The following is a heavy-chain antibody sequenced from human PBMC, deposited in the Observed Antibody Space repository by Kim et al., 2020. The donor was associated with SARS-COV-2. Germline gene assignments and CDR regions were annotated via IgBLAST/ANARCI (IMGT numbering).Heavy chain of an antibody. V-gene: IGHV1-69*13. CDR1: GGTFSSYA. D-gene: IGHD1-1*01. J-gene: IGHJ6*02. Sequence: SVKVSCKASGGTFSSYAISWVRQAPGQGLEWMGGIIPIFGTANYAQKFQGRVTITADESTSTAYMELSSLRSEDTAVYYCARESWGEGDNFSRYGMDVWGQGTTVTVSS. CDR2: IIPIFGTA. CDR3: ARESWGEGDNFSRYGMDV.